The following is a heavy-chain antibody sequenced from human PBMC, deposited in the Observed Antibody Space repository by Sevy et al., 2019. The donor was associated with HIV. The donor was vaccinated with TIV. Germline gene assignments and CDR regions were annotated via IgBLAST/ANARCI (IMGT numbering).Heavy chain of an antibody. CDR2: ISGSGFNT. J-gene: IGHJ3*02. CDR3: AKDRFDGSGYYPEGAFDI. CDR1: GFTFSNYA. D-gene: IGHD3-22*01. Sequence: GGSLRLSCAAYGFTFSNYALNWVRQVPGKGLEWVSTISGSGFNTYYGDSVKGRFTISRDNSKNTLYLQMSSLSPEDTALYYCAKDRFDGSGYYPEGAFDIWGQGTKVTVSS. V-gene: IGHV3-23*01.